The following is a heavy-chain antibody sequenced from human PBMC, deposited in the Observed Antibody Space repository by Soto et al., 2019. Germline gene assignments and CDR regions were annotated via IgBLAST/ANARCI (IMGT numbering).Heavy chain of an antibody. J-gene: IGHJ1*01. CDR1: GGTFSSYT. CDR2: IIPILGIA. D-gene: IGHD2-15*01. CDR3: GDLVPSGGSCYSCFQH. V-gene: IGHV1-69*02. Sequence: SVKVSCKASGGTFSSYTISWVRQAPGQGLEWMGRIIPILGIANYAQKFQGRVTITADKSTSTAYMELSSLRSEDTAVYYCGDLVPSGGSCYSCFQHWGQGTLVTVSS.